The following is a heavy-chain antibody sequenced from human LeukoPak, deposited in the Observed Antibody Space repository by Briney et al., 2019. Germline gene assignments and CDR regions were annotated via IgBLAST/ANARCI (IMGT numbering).Heavy chain of an antibody. V-gene: IGHV4-59*01. Sequence: SETLSLTCTVSGDSISSFYWSWIRQPPGKGLEWIGYISYSGSTNYNPSLKSRVTISVDTSKNQFSLKLTSVTAADTAVYYCARGVVAAPQTFDYWGQGTLVTISS. CDR3: ARGVVAAPQTFDY. CDR1: GDSISSFY. CDR2: ISYSGST. J-gene: IGHJ4*02. D-gene: IGHD2-15*01.